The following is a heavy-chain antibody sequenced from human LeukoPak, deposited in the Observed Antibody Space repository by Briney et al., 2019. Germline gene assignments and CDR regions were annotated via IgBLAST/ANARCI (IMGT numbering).Heavy chain of an antibody. V-gene: IGHV3-30-3*01. J-gene: IGHJ6*03. CDR3: ARDRNDPLQYYYYYYMDV. CDR1: GFTFSSYA. CDR2: ISYDGNNE. D-gene: IGHD5-24*01. Sequence: GGSLRLSCAASGFTFSSYAMHWVRQAPGKGLEWMALISYDGNNEYYADSVKGRFTISRDNSKNTLYLQMNSLRAEDTAVYYCARDRNDPLQYYYYYYMDVWGKGTTVSVSS.